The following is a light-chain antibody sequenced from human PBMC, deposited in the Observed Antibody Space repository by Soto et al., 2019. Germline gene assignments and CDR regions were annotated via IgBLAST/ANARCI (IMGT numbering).Light chain of an antibody. CDR2: GNR. V-gene: IGLV1-40*01. CDR3: QAYDYSLTAFV. Sequence: QSVRTQPPSVSGAPGQRVTISCTGSSSNIGAGYAVHWFQQLPGIAPKLVIFGNRNRPSGVPERFSGSKSGTSASLAITGLQAEDEADYYCQAYDYSLTAFVFGGGTKVTVL. CDR1: SSNIGAGYA. J-gene: IGLJ3*02.